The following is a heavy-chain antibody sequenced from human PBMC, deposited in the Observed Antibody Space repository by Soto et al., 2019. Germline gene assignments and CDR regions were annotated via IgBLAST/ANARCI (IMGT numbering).Heavy chain of an antibody. J-gene: IGHJ6*03. V-gene: IGHV4-34*01. CDR3: ARGGRIFGVVISYMDV. D-gene: IGHD3-3*01. CDR2: INHSGST. Sequence: SDTLSLTCAVYGGSFIGYDLSWIRQPPGKGLEWIVEINHSGSTNSNPSLKSRVTISVDTSKNQFSLKLSSVTAADTAVYYCARGGRIFGVVISYMDVWGKGTTVT. CDR1: GGSFIGYD.